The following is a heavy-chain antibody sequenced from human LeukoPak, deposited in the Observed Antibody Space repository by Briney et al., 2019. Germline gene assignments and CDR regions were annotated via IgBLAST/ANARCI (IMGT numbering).Heavy chain of an antibody. V-gene: IGHV3-23*01. CDR3: AKEAAGTNYYYYGMDV. Sequence: PGGSLRLSCAASGFTFSSYAMSWVRQAPGKGLEWVSAISGSGGSTYYADSVKGRFTFSRDNSKNTLYLQMNSLRAEDTAVYYCAKEAAGTNYYYYGMDVWGQGTTVTVSS. D-gene: IGHD6-13*01. CDR1: GFTFSSYA. J-gene: IGHJ6*02. CDR2: ISGSGGST.